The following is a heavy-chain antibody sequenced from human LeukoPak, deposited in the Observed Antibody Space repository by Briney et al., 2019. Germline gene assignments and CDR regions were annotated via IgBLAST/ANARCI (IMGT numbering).Heavy chain of an antibody. CDR2: ISHSGSS. J-gene: IGHJ5*02. CDR1: GGPFRGFH. D-gene: IGHD4-23*01. CDR3: ARGIFYGGRNLYILFDL. V-gene: IGHV4-34*01. Sequence: PSETLSLTCAVYGGPFRGFHWSWIRQAPGKGLEWIGQISHSGSSNYNPSLKSRITISVDTSKSQFSLRLTSVTAADTAIYYCARGIFYGGRNLYILFDLWGRGTRVTVSS.